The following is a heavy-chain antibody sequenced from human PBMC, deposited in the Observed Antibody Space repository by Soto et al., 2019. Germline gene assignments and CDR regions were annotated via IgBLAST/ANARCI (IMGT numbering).Heavy chain of an antibody. CDR1: GFTFSSYA. Sequence: GGSLRLSCAASGFTFSSYAMSWVRQAPGKGLEWVSAISNSGTRTYYTDSVKGRFTISRDNSKNTLYLQMNGLRLDDTAVYYCVTAVRTRLDNWGPGTLVTVSS. CDR3: VTAVRTRLDN. D-gene: IGHD3-10*01. J-gene: IGHJ4*02. V-gene: IGHV3-23*01. CDR2: ISNSGTRT.